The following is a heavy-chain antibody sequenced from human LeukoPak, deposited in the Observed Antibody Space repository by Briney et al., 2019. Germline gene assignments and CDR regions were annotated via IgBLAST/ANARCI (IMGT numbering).Heavy chain of an antibody. J-gene: IGHJ4*02. CDR2: ISYNGSNK. Sequence: GGSLRLSCAASGFTFSSYGMHWVRQAPGKGLEWVAVISYNGSNKYYADSVKGRFTISRDNSKNTLYLQMSSLRAEDTAVYYCAKDGGRYCSGGSCYGGYFDYWGQGTLVTVSS. V-gene: IGHV3-30*18. D-gene: IGHD2-15*01. CDR1: GFTFSSYG. CDR3: AKDGGRYCSGGSCYGGYFDY.